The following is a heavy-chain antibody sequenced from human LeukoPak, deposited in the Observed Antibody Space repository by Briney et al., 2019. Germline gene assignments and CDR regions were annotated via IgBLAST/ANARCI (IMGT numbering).Heavy chain of an antibody. V-gene: IGHV4-4*07. CDR1: GGSINDYY. Sequence: SETLSLTCIISGGSINDYYWSWIRQPAGKGLEWIGRIYTSGSTNYNPSLKSRVTISVDTSENQFSLKLSSVTAADMAVYYCARGLGVGDYWGQGTLVTVSS. CDR2: IYTSGST. J-gene: IGHJ4*02. D-gene: IGHD3-10*01. CDR3: ARGLGVGDY.